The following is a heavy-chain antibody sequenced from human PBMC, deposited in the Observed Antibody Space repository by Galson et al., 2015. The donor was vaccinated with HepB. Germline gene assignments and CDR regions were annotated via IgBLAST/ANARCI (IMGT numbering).Heavy chain of an antibody. J-gene: IGHJ4*02. CDR3: ARDSSGWYYFDY. CDR1: GFTFSSYS. D-gene: IGHD6-19*01. V-gene: IGHV3-21*01. Sequence: SLRLSCAASGFTFSSYSMNWVRQAPGKGLEWVSSISSSSSYIYYADSVKGRFTISRDNAKNSQYLRMNSLRAEDTAVYYCARDSSGWYYFDYWGQGTLVTVSS. CDR2: ISSSSSYI.